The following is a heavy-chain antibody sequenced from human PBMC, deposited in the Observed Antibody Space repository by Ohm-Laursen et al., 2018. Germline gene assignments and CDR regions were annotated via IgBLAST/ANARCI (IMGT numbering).Heavy chain of an antibody. V-gene: IGHV3-9*01. D-gene: IGHD2-15*01. J-gene: IGHJ6*02. CDR2: ISWNSGSI. CDR3: ARDFRREYCSGGSCYNGLDV. CDR1: GFTFDVYA. Sequence: SLRLSCAASGFTFDVYAMHWVRQAPGKGLEWVSGISWNSGSIGYADSVKGRFTISRDNAKNSLFLEINRLRVEDTGVYYCARDFRREYCSGGSCYNGLDVWGQGTTVTVSS.